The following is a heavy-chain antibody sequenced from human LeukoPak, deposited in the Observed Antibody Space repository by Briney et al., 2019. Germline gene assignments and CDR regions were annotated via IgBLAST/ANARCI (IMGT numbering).Heavy chain of an antibody. D-gene: IGHD1-26*01. V-gene: IGHV4-34*01. CDR2: INHSGST. J-gene: IGHJ4*02. CDR1: GGSFSGYY. Sequence: SETLSLTCAVYGGSFSGYYWSWIRQPPGKGLEWIGEINHSGSTNYNPSLKSRVTISVDTSKNQFSLKLSSVTAADTAVHYCARVPRARSWTGFDYWGQGTLVTVSS. CDR3: ARVPRARSWTGFDY.